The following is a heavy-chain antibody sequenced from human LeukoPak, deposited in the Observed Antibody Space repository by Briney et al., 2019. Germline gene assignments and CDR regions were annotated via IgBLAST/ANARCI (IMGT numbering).Heavy chain of an antibody. V-gene: IGHV4-59*01. D-gene: IGHD5-12*01. J-gene: IGHJ6*02. CDR2: IYYSGST. CDR1: GGSISSYY. CDR3: ARGHSGYDGCGMDV. Sequence: SETLSLTCTVSGGSISSYYWSWIRQPPGKGLEWIGYIYYSGSTNYNPSLKSRVTISVDTSKNQFSLKLSSVTAADTAVYYCARGHSGYDGCGMDVWGQGTTVTASS.